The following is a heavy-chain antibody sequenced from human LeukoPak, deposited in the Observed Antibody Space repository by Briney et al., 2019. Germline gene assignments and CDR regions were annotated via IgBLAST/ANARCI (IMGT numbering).Heavy chain of an antibody. CDR1: GFTFSSYG. D-gene: IGHD3-10*01. J-gene: IGHJ6*03. CDR2: IRYDGSNK. Sequence: GGSLRLSCAASGFTFSSYGMHWVRQAPGKGLEWVAFIRYDGSNKYYADSVKGRFTISRDNSKNTLYLQMNSLRAEDTAVYYCARGLREFGYYYYHMDVWGKGTTVTVSS. V-gene: IGHV3-30*02. CDR3: ARGLREFGYYYYHMDV.